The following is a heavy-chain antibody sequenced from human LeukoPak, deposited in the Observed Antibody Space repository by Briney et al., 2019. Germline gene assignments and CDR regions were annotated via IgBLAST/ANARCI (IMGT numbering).Heavy chain of an antibody. CDR2: IYYSGST. V-gene: IGHV4-59*12. CDR1: GGSISSYY. Sequence: SETLSLTCTVSGGSISSYYWSWIRQPPGKGLEWIGYIYYSGSTNYNPSLKSRVTISVDTSKNQFSLKLSSVTAADTAVYFYARDLSGSLYFDYWGQGVLVTVSS. D-gene: IGHD3-10*01. CDR3: ARDLSGSLYFDY. J-gene: IGHJ4*02.